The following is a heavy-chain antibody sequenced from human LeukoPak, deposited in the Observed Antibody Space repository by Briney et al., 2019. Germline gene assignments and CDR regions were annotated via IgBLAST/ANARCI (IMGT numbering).Heavy chain of an antibody. D-gene: IGHD2-15*01. CDR1: GYTFTGSY. V-gene: IGHV1-2*02. CDR2: INPNSGST. J-gene: IGHJ4*02. CDR3: ARHTSGYCSGGSCYYFDY. Sequence: ASVKVSCKASGYTFTGSYMHWVRQAPGQGLEWMGWINPNSGSTNSAQKFQGRVTMTRDTSISTAYMELSRLRSDDTAVYYCARHTSGYCSGGSCYYFDYWGQGTLVTVSS.